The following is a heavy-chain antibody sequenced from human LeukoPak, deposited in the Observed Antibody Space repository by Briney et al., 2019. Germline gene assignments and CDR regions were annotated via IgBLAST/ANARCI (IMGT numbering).Heavy chain of an antibody. CDR2: ISSTSTYI. CDR1: GFTFSSYS. D-gene: IGHD4-23*01. J-gene: IGHJ4*02. Sequence: PGGSLRLSCAASGFTFSSYSMNWVRQAPGMGLEWVSFISSTSTYIYYADSVKGRFTISRDNVKNTLFLQMNSLRAEDTAVYYCARGSNSACDYWGQGALVTVSS. V-gene: IGHV3-21*01. CDR3: ARGSNSACDY.